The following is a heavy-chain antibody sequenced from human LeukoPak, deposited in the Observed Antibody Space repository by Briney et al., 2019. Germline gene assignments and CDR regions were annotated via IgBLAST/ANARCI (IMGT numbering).Heavy chain of an antibody. CDR3: ARHTESRAMVTPYDILTASTRQPFDP. J-gene: IGHJ5*02. V-gene: IGHV4-59*08. CDR1: GGSISNYY. D-gene: IGHD3-9*01. CDR2: FYYSGST. Sequence: SETLSLTCTVSGGSISNYYWSWVRQPPGKGLEWIGYFYYSGSTHYHLSLKSRVTISVDASKNQFSLKLSSVTAADTAVYYCARHTESRAMVTPYDILTASTRQPFDPWGQGTLVTVSS.